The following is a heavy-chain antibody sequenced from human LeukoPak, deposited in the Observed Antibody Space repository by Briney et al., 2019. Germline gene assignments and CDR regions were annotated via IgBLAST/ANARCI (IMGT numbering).Heavy chain of an antibody. CDR3: ARSIGTIAVAGTYYYYYGMDV. V-gene: IGHV1-2*02. Sequence: ASVKVSCKASGYTFTGYYMHWVRQAPGQGLEWMGWINPNSGGTNYAQKFQGRVTMTRDTSISTAYMELSRLRSDDTAVYYCARSIGTIAVAGTYYYYYGMDVWGQGTTVTVSS. CDR1: GYTFTGYY. J-gene: IGHJ6*02. D-gene: IGHD6-19*01. CDR2: INPNSGGT.